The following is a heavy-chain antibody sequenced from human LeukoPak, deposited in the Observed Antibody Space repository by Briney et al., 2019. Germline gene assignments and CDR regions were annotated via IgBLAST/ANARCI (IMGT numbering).Heavy chain of an antibody. J-gene: IGHJ3*02. Sequence: ASVKVSCKASGYTFTSYGISWVRQAPGQGLEGMGWISAYNGNTNYAQKLQGRVTMTTDTSTSTAYMELRSLRSDDTAVYYCARSEKRGYDFWSGYHRGAFDIWGQATMVTVSS. V-gene: IGHV1-18*01. CDR2: ISAYNGNT. D-gene: IGHD3-3*01. CDR3: ARSEKRGYDFWSGYHRGAFDI. CDR1: GYTFTSYG.